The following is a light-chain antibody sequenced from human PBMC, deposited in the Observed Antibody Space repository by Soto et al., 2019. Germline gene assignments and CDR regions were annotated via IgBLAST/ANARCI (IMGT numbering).Light chain of an antibody. J-gene: IGKJ1*01. CDR2: AAS. V-gene: IGKV1-39*01. CDR3: QQSDSTPPT. Sequence: DIQMTQSPSSLSASVEDRVTITCRASKSITTYLNWYRQKPGKAPKLLIYAASSLQRGVPSRFRGSGSGTDFTLTINNLQPEDFATYYCQQSDSTPPTFGQGTRVEIK. CDR1: KSITTY.